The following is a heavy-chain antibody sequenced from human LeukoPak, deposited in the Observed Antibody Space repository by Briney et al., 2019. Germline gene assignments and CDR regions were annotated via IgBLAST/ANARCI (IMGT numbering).Heavy chain of an antibody. CDR1: GFTFSGSA. Sequence: GGSLRLSCAASGFTFSGSAMHWVRQASGKGLEWVGRIRSKTNNYATAYAASVKDRFTISRKESTNTAYLQMNSLKTEDTAEYYCVRHAASGGSGVDHWGQGTLVTVSS. CDR2: IRSKTNNYAT. J-gene: IGHJ4*02. V-gene: IGHV3-73*01. CDR3: VRHAASGGSGVDH. D-gene: IGHD3-10*01.